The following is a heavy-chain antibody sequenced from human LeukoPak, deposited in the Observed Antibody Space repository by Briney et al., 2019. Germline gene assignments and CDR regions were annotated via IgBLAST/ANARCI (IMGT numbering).Heavy chain of an antibody. CDR3: ARDNPYGSGTDY. V-gene: IGHV4-39*07. CDR2: IYFSGRT. D-gene: IGHD3-10*01. J-gene: IGHJ4*02. CDR1: GVSISSTRYY. Sequence: SETLSLTCTVSGVSISSTRYYWAWIRQPPGKGLEWIGSIYFSGRTYYNMSLKSRVTISIDTSKNQFSLKVNSVTAADTAVYYCARDNPYGSGTDYWGQGTLVTVSS.